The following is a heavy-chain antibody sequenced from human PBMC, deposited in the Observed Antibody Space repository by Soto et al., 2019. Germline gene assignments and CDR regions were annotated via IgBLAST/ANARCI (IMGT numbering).Heavy chain of an antibody. CDR1: GFTFSSYA. D-gene: IGHD1-26*01. CDR3: TKGHKHPSGDYSYIDY. J-gene: IGHJ4*02. CDR2: ISGSADST. Sequence: EVQLLESGGGLVQPGGSLRLSCAASGFTFSSYAMSWVRQAPGKGLEWVSIISGSADSTEDADSAKDRITISRDNSKDXLYLQINSLRAEDTAMYYCTKGHKHPSGDYSYIDYWGQGTLVTVSS. V-gene: IGHV3-23*01.